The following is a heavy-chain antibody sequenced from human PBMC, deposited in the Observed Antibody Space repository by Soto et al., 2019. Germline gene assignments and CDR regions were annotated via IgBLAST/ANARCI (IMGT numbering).Heavy chain of an antibody. J-gene: IGHJ6*02. D-gene: IGHD3-3*01. V-gene: IGHV3-30*18. CDR1: GFTFSSYG. Sequence: QVQLVESGGGVVQPGRSLRLSCAASGFTFSSYGMHWVRQAPGKGLEWVAVISYDGSNKNYADSVKGRFTNSRDNSKNTQYLQMNSLRAEDTAVYYCAKEVWSGPMDVWGQGTTVTVSS. CDR3: AKEVWSGPMDV. CDR2: ISYDGSNK.